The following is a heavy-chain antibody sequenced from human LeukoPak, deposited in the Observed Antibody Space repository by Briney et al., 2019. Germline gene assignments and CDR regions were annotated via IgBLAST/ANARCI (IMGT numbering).Heavy chain of an antibody. J-gene: IGHJ4*02. D-gene: IGHD4/OR15-4a*01. V-gene: IGHV3-9*03. CDR1: GFTFGSYA. CDR3: ARGGPAVPTLPFDY. CDR2: ISWNSSSI. Sequence: GGSLRLSCAASGFTFGSYAMHWVRQAPGKGLEWVSCISWNSSSIGYADSVKGRFTISRDNAKNSLYLQMNSLRAEDMALCYSARGGPAVPTLPFDYWGQGTLVTVSS.